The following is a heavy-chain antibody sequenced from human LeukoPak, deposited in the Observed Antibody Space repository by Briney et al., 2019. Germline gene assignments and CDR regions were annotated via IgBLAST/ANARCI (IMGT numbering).Heavy chain of an antibody. CDR2: IYPGDSDT. D-gene: IGHD6-13*01. CDR3: ARHGGIAAAQGYYYGMDV. V-gene: IGHV5-51*01. CDR1: GYSFTSYW. J-gene: IGHJ6*02. Sequence: GESLKISCKGSGYSFTSYWIGWVRQMPGKGLEWMGIIYPGDSDTRYSPSFQGQVTISADKSISTAYLQWSSLKASDTAMYYRARHGGIAAAQGYYYGMDVWGQGTTVTVSS.